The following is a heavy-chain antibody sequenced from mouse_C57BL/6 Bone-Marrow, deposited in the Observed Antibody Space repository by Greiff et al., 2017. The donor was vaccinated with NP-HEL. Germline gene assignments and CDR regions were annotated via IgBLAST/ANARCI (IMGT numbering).Heavy chain of an antibody. CDR3: ARGVFYFDY. CDR2: INPNNGGT. J-gene: IGHJ2*01. V-gene: IGHV1-22*01. Sequence: EVQLKESGPELVKPGASVKMSCKASGYTFTDYNMHWVKQSHGKSLEWIGYINPNNGGTSYNQKFKGKATLTVNKSSSTAYMELRSLTSEDSAVYYCARGVFYFDYWGQGTTLTVSS. CDR1: GYTFTDYN.